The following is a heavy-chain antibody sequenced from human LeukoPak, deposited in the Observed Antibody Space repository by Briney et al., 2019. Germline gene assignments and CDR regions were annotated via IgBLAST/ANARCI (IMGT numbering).Heavy chain of an antibody. Sequence: PGGSLRLSCAASGFTVSSNYMSWVRQAPGKGLEWVSVIYSGGSTYYADSVKGRFTISRDNSKNTLYLQMNSLRAEDTAVYYCARDPSSNGGKAGYWGQGTLVTVSS. CDR3: ARDPSSNGGKAGY. D-gene: IGHD4-23*01. V-gene: IGHV3-66*01. J-gene: IGHJ4*02. CDR2: IYSGGST. CDR1: GFTVSSNY.